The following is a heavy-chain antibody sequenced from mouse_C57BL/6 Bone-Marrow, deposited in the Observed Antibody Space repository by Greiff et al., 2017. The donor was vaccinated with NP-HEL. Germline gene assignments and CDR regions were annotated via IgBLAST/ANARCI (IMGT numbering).Heavy chain of an antibody. CDR1: GFTFSDYG. D-gene: IGHD3-2*02. CDR3: ARELRPYFDY. V-gene: IGHV5-17*01. CDR2: ISSGSSTI. Sequence: EVKLVESGGGLVKPGGSLKLSCAASGFTFSDYGMHWVRQAPEKGLEWVAYISSGSSTIYYADTVKGRFTISRDNAKNTLYLQMTSLRSEETAMYYCARELRPYFDYWGQGTTLTVSS. J-gene: IGHJ2*01.